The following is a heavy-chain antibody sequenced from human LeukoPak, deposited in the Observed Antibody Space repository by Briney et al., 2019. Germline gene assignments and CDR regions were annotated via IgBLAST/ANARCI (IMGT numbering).Heavy chain of an antibody. Sequence: VASVKVSSKASGGTFITYAISWVRHAPGQGLEWMGGIIPILGIANHAQKFQRRVTITADKSTSTAYMELSSLRSEHTAVYYCARDRSSQLVYFEYWGQGSQVTGPS. V-gene: IGHV1-69*10. J-gene: IGHJ4*02. CDR1: GGTFITYA. CDR2: IIPILGIA. CDR3: ARDRSSQLVYFEY. D-gene: IGHD6-6*01.